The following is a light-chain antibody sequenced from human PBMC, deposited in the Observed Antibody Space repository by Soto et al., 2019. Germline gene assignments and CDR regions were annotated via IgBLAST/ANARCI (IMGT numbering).Light chain of an antibody. J-gene: IGKJ1*01. CDR3: LQYGSSPS. CDR1: QRVSGGF. CDR2: DTS. V-gene: IGKV3D-20*01. Sequence: DIVLTQSPVTLSLSPGESATLYCGASQRVSGGFLAWYQHKPGLAPRLIVYDTSFRATGIPDRFSGSGSGTAFTLTIPRLDPDDFAVYYCLQYGSSPSVGQGTKV.